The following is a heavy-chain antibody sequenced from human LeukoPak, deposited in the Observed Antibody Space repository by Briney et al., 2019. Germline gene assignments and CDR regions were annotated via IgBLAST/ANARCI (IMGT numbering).Heavy chain of an antibody. CDR1: GDSIGSSTYY. V-gene: IGHV4-39*01. CDR2: LYYSGST. J-gene: IGHJ4*02. D-gene: IGHD1-26*01. Sequence: SETLSLTCAVSGDSIGSSTYYWGWIRQPPGKGLEWIGSLYYSGSTYYNPSLRSRVTISVDTSKNQLSLEVTSVTAADTAVYYCAGRDVSSGRYGLDYWGQGTLVTVSS. CDR3: AGRDVSSGRYGLDY.